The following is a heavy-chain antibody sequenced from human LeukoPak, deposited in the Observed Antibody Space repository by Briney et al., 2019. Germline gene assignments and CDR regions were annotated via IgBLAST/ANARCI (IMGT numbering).Heavy chain of an antibody. CDR2: TNWDGNTT. D-gene: IGHD2-21*02. Sequence: GGSLRLSCVASGFTFDDYAMHWVRQAPGKGLEWVCLTNWDGNTTFCADSVKGRFTISRDNIKSSLFLQMNSLRPEDSALYYCAKGDSGHDPSIHPPGAFDYWGQGTLVTVSS. V-gene: IGHV3-43D*03. CDR1: GFTFDDYA. J-gene: IGHJ4*02. CDR3: AKGDSGHDPSIHPPGAFDY.